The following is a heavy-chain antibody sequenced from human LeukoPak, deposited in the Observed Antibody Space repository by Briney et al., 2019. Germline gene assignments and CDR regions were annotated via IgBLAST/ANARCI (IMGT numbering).Heavy chain of an antibody. CDR1: GFTFSDYY. Sequence: GGSLRLSCAASGFTFSDYYMSWVRQAPGKGLEWVSYISSSGSTIYYADSVKGRFTMSRDNAKNSLYLQMNSLRAEDTAVYYCARVTSPYVFDIWGQGTMVIVSS. CDR2: ISSSGSTI. V-gene: IGHV3-11*04. CDR3: ARVTSPYVFDI. D-gene: IGHD3-3*01. J-gene: IGHJ3*02.